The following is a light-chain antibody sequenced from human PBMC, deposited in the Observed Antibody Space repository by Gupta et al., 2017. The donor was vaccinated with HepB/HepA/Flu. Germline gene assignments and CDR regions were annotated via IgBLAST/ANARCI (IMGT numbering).Light chain of an antibody. CDR3: QQNYRTPLT. V-gene: IGKV1-39*01. Sequence: DIQMTQSPSSLFASVGDRVTITCRASQYISNYLNWYQKKPGRAPNLLISGASGLQNGVPSRFSGRGSETEFTLTISSLQPEDFATYYCQQNYRTPLTFGGGTXVEIK. J-gene: IGKJ4*01. CDR1: QYISNY. CDR2: GAS.